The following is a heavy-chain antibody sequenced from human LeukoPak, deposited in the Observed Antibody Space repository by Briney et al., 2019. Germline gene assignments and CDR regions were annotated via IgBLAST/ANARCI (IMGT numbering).Heavy chain of an antibody. J-gene: IGHJ4*02. Sequence: GESLKISCKGSGYSFNTYWIAWVRQTPGKGLEWMGIIYPGDSDTKYSPSFEGQVTISADKSVSTAYLQWSSLDASDTAMYYCARRGWPPVDFFYCGQGTLITVSS. CDR3: ARRGWPPVDFFY. CDR1: GYSFNTYW. V-gene: IGHV5-51*01. D-gene: IGHD3/OR15-3a*01. CDR2: IYPGDSDT.